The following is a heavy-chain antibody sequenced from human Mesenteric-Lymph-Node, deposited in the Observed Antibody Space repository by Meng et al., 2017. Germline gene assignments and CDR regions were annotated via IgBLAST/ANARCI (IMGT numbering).Heavy chain of an antibody. Sequence: GESLKISCAGSGFTFRNYAMSWVRQAPGKGLEWVALISYDGSDKYYADSVKGRFTISRDNSKNTLYMQMNSLRPEDTAMYYCTREGSPQDGTSWYSFDSWGQGTLVTVSS. V-gene: IGHV3-30*01. CDR2: ISYDGSDK. J-gene: IGHJ4*02. D-gene: IGHD6-13*01. CDR1: GFTFRNYA. CDR3: TREGSPQDGTSWYSFDS.